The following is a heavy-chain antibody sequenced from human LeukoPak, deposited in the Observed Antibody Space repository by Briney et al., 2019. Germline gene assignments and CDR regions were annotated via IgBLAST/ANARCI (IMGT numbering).Heavy chain of an antibody. D-gene: IGHD3-9*01. J-gene: IGHJ6*03. CDR2: ISYDGSNK. V-gene: IGHV3-30*03. CDR3: ARVLRYFDWLPSCYMDV. Sequence: GRSLRLSCAASGFTFSSYGMHWVRQAPGKGLEWVAVISYDGSNKYYADSVKGRFTISRDNSKNTLYLQMNSLRAEDTAVYYCARVLRYFDWLPSCYMDVWGKGTTVTISS. CDR1: GFTFSSYG.